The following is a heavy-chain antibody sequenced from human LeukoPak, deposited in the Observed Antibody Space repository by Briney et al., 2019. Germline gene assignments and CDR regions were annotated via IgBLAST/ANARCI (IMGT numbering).Heavy chain of an antibody. CDR1: GGSVSSRPHF. CDR2: IYYTGSA. J-gene: IGHJ3*02. Sequence: SETLSLTCTVSGGSVSSRPHFWAWIRRTPGKGLEWIGTIYYTGSANYNPSLKSRVTMSVDTSKDHFSLNLSSVTATDTAVYFCVRLLGGYFAGNTFDIWGQGTVVSVSS. CDR3: VRLLGGYFAGNTFDI. D-gene: IGHD3-9*01. V-gene: IGHV4-39*02.